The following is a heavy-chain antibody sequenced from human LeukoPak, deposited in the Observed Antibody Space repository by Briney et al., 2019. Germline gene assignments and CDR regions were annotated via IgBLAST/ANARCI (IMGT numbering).Heavy chain of an antibody. J-gene: IGHJ4*02. V-gene: IGHV4-4*02. Sequence: PSGTLSLTCAVSGGSISSSNWWSWVRQPPGKGLEWIGEIYHSGSTNYNPSLKSRVTISVDKSKNQFSLKLSSVTAADTAVYYCARDKDDYVWGSYRYGGYFDYWGQGTLVTVSS. CDR2: IYHSGST. CDR3: ARDKDDYVWGSYRYGGYFDY. CDR1: GGSISSSNW. D-gene: IGHD3-16*02.